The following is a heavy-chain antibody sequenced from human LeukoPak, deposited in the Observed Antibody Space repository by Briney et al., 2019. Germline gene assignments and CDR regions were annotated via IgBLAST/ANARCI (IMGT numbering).Heavy chain of an antibody. CDR1: GDTVCSNSAA. J-gene: IGHJ4*02. Sequence: SQTLSLTCALSGDTVCSNSAAWNWIRQSPSRGLEWLGRTYYRSKWYNDYAVSVKSRITINPDTSKNQFSLQLNSVTPEDTAVYYCARAKKGWYKLKDYFDYWGQGTLVTVSS. V-gene: IGHV6-1*01. CDR3: ARAKKGWYKLKDYFDY. CDR2: TYYRSKWYN. D-gene: IGHD6-19*01.